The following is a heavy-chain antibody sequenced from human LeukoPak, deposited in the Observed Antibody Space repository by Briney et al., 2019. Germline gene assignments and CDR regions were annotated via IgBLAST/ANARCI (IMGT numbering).Heavy chain of an antibody. D-gene: IGHD6-6*01. CDR2: IIPIFGTA. CDR3: ARAPYSSSSGALFDY. V-gene: IGHV1-69*05. J-gene: IGHJ4*02. CDR1: GGTFSSYA. Sequence: SVKVSCKASGGTFSSYAISWVRQAPGQGLEWMGGIIPIFGTANYAQKFQGRVTMTRDMSTSTVYMELSSLRSEDTAVYYCARAPYSSSSGALFDYWGQGTLVTVSS.